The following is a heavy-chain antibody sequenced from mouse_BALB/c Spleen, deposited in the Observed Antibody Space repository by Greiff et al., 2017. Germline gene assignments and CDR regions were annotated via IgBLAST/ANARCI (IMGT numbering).Heavy chain of an antibody. CDR2: INPSNGGT. D-gene: IGHD2-3*01. J-gene: IGHJ3*01. CDR3: TRSYDQAWFAY. Sequence: VQLQQSGAELVKPGASVKLSCKASGYTFTSYYMYWVKQRPGQGLEWIGEINPSNGGTNFNEKFKSKATLTVDKSSSTAYMQLSSLTSEDSAVYYCTRSYDQAWFAYWGQGTLVTVSA. CDR1: GYTFTSYY. V-gene: IGHV1S81*02.